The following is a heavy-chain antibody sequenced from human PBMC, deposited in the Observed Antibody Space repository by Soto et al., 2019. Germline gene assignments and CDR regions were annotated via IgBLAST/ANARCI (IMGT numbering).Heavy chain of an antibody. CDR2: ISYDGSNK. V-gene: IGHV3-30*18. CDR3: AKDSIAVKPYGMDV. J-gene: IGHJ6*02. Sequence: QVQLVESGGGVVQPGRSPRLSCAASGFTFSSYGMHWVRQAPGKGLEWVAVISYDGSNKYYADSVKGRFTISRDNSKNTLYLQMNSLRAEDTAVYYCAKDSIAVKPYGMDVWGQGTTVTVSS. D-gene: IGHD6-19*01. CDR1: GFTFSSYG.